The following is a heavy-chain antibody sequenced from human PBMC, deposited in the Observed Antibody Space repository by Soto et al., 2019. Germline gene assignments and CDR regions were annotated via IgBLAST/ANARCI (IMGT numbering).Heavy chain of an antibody. Sequence: QITLNESGPTVVRPTETLTLTCRFSGFSLTTSGVGVGWIRQSPGKAPERLALIYSDDDKRYNASLKSRLTITKDTSKNQVVLPVSDLDPTDTATYSCAHRVLRTVFGLVTTTAIYLDFRGQGTPVAVSS. D-gene: IGHD3-3*01. CDR2: IYSDDDK. CDR3: AHRVLRTVFGLVTTTAIYLDF. J-gene: IGHJ4*02. CDR1: GFSLTTSGVG. V-gene: IGHV2-5*02.